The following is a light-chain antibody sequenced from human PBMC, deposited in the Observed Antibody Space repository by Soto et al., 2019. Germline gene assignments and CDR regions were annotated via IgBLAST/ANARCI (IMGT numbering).Light chain of an antibody. CDR1: QTISNY. V-gene: IGKV1-39*01. Sequence: DIQMNQSPSTLSATVGDRVAITCRTSQTISNYLNWYQQKPGKAPKLLIYAASTLQSGVPSRFSGSGSATDFTLTISILQPEDFATYFCQQSYSTPWTFGQGTNVDIK. CDR2: AAS. CDR3: QQSYSTPWT. J-gene: IGKJ1*01.